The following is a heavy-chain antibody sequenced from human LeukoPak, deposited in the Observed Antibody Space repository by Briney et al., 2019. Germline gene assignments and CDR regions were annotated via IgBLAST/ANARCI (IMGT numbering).Heavy chain of an antibody. Sequence: ASVKVSCKASGYTFTSYDINWVRQATGQGLEWMGWMNPNSGNTGYAQKFQGRVTITRNTSISTAYMELSSLRSEDTAVYYCARDLRGSYTFDYWGQGTLVAVSS. V-gene: IGHV1-8*03. CDR2: MNPNSGNT. CDR3: ARDLRGSYTFDY. D-gene: IGHD1-26*01. CDR1: GYTFTSYD. J-gene: IGHJ4*02.